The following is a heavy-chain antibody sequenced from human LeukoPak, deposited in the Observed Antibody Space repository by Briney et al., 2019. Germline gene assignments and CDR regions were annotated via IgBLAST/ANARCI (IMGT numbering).Heavy chain of an antibody. CDR3: ARHYSPLEAITMVRGVIGTYWYFDL. CDR2: INPNSGGT. D-gene: IGHD3-10*01. Sequence: ASVKVSCKASGYTFTGYYMHWVRQAPGQGLEWMGWINPNSGGTNYAQKFQGRVTMTRDTSISTAYMELSRLRSDDTAVYYCARHYSPLEAITMVRGVIGTYWYFDLWGRGTLVTVSS. CDR1: GYTFTGYY. J-gene: IGHJ2*01. V-gene: IGHV1-2*02.